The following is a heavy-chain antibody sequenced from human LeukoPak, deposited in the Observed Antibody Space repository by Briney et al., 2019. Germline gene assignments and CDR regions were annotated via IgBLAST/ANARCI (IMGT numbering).Heavy chain of an antibody. J-gene: IGHJ4*02. V-gene: IGHV4-38-2*02. D-gene: IGHD2-21*01. CDR1: GYSISSGYY. Sequence: SSETLSLTCTVSGYSISSGYYWGWIRQPPGKGLEWIGNIYPTGSTYYNPSLKSRVTISVDTSKNQFSLKLSSVTAADTAVYYCTRDRIATDYWGQGTLVTVSS. CDR2: IYPTGST. CDR3: TRDRIATDY.